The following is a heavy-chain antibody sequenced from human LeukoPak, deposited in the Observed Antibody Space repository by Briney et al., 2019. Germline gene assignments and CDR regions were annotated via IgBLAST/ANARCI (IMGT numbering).Heavy chain of an antibody. V-gene: IGHV4-59*01. D-gene: IGHD4-17*01. J-gene: IGHJ5*02. CDR2: IYYSGST. Sequence: PSETLSLTCTVSGGSISSYYWSWIRQPPGKGLEWIGYIYYSGSTNYNPSLKSRVTISVDTSKNQFSLKLSSVTAADTAVYYCARAGSRMTTKWFDPWGQGTLVTVSS. CDR3: ARAGSRMTTKWFDP. CDR1: GGSISSYY.